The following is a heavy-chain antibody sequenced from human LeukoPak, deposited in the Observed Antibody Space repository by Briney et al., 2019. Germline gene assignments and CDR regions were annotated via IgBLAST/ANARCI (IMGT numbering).Heavy chain of an antibody. CDR2: IYYSGST. D-gene: IGHD3-9*01. CDR3: ARPSLYYDILTGYSDHAFDI. CDR1: GGSISSYY. J-gene: IGHJ3*02. Sequence: TSETLSLTCTVSGGSISSYYWSWIRQPPGKGLEWIGYIYYSGSTNYNPSLKSRVTISVDTSKNQFSLKLSSVTAADTAVYYCARPSLYYDILTGYSDHAFDIWGQGTMVTVSS. V-gene: IGHV4-59*08.